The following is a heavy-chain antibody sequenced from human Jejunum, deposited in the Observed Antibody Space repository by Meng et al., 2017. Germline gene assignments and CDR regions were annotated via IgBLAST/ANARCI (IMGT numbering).Heavy chain of an antibody. D-gene: IGHD3-3*01. V-gene: IGHV3-23*04. CDR3: AKKNYDFWRGYSDS. Sequence: EVQRVQSGGGLVQPGGSLRLSCVASGFTFSNYAMSWVRQTPGKGLEWVSAISDSGGSSYYTDSVEGRFTISRDNSKNTLFLQMNSLRAEDTAVYYCAKKNYDFWRGYSDSWGQGTLVTVS. CDR1: GFTFSNYA. J-gene: IGHJ4*02. CDR2: ISDSGGSS.